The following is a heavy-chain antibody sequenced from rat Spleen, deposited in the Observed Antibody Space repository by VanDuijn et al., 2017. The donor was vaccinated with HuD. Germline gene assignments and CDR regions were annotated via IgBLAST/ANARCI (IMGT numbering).Heavy chain of an antibody. CDR1: GFSLTSYH. Sequence: QVLLKESGPGLVQPSQTLSLTCSVSGFSLTSYHVSWVRQPPGKGLEWMGVIWTGGITAYNSLLKSRLSISRDISKSQVFLKMNSLQTEDTATYYCARDRGVTMMVPLMDAWGQGTSVTVSS. V-gene: IGHV2-43*01. CDR2: IWTGGIT. J-gene: IGHJ4*01. D-gene: IGHD1-12*03. CDR3: ARDRGVTMMVPLMDA.